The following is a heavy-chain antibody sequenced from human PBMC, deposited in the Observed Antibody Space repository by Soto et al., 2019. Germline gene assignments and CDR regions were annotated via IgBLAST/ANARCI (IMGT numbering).Heavy chain of an antibody. CDR3: AKNFRGSSGWSIDY. D-gene: IGHD6-19*01. V-gene: IGHV3-23*01. J-gene: IGHJ4*02. Sequence: GGSLRLSCAASGFTFSSYAMSWVRQAPGKGLEWVSAISGSGGSTYYADSVKGRFTISRDNSKNTLYLQMNSLRAEDTAVYYCAKNFRGSSGWSIDYWGQGTLVTVSS. CDR1: GFTFSSYA. CDR2: ISGSGGST.